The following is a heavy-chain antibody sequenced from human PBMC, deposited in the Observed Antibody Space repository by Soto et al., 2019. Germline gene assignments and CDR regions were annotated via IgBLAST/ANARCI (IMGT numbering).Heavy chain of an antibody. CDR3: ARGSVEGYDILTGSFDY. Sequence: EVQLVESGGGLIQPGGSLRLSCAASGFTVSSNYMSWVRQAPGKGLEWVSVIYSGGSTYYADSVKGRFTISRDNSKNTLYLQMNSLRAEDTAVYYCARGSVEGYDILTGSFDYWGQGTLVTVSS. D-gene: IGHD3-9*01. J-gene: IGHJ4*02. V-gene: IGHV3-53*01. CDR1: GFTVSSNY. CDR2: IYSGGST.